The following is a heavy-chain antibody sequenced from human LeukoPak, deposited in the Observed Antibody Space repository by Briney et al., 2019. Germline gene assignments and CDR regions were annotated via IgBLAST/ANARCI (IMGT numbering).Heavy chain of an antibody. D-gene: IGHD3-9*01. Sequence: GGSLRLSCAASGFTFSSYSMNWVRQAPGKGLEWVSPISSSSSYIYYADSVKGRFTISRDNAKDSLYLRMNSLRAEDTAVYYCARDTYDILTGYYIGWFDPWGQGTLVTVSS. CDR1: GFTFSSYS. V-gene: IGHV3-21*01. J-gene: IGHJ5*02. CDR2: ISSSSSYI. CDR3: ARDTYDILTGYYIGWFDP.